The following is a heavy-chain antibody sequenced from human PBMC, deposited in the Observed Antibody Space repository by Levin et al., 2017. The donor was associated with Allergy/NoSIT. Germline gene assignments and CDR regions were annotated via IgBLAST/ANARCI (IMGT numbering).Heavy chain of an antibody. CDR1: GYTFTSYG. V-gene: IGHV1-18*01. Sequence: PGGSLRLSCKASGYTFTSYGISWVRQAPGQGLEWMGWISAYNGNTNYAQKLQGRVTMTTDTSTSTAYMELRSLRSDDTAVYYCARGRPGDILPGYSLWGQGTLVTVSS. D-gene: IGHD3-9*01. CDR3: ARGRPGDILPGYSL. CDR2: ISAYNGNT. J-gene: IGHJ4*02.